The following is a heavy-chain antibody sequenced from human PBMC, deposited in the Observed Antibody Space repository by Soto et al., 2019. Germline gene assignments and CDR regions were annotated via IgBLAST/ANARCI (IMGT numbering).Heavy chain of an antibody. V-gene: IGHV4-39*01. J-gene: IGHJ3*02. CDR1: GGSISSSSYY. Sequence: PSETLSLTCTVSGGSISSSSYYWGWIRQPPGKGLEWIGSIYYSGSTYYNPSLKSRVTISVDTSKNQFSLKLSSVTAADTAVYYCARTIVVVTAGDDAFDIWGQGTMVTVSS. CDR2: IYYSGST. CDR3: ARTIVVVTAGDDAFDI. D-gene: IGHD2-21*02.